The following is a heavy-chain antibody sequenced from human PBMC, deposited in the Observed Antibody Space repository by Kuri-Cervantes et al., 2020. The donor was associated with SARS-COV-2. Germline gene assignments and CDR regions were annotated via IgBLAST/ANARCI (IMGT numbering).Heavy chain of an antibody. CDR1: GSTFSGYA. Sequence: GGSLRPSCAASGSTFSGYAMRWVRQAPGKGLEWVAVISYDGSNKYYADSVKGRFTISRDNSKNTLYLQMNSLRAEDTAVYYCASELLWYFDLWGRGTLVTVSS. CDR3: ASELLWYFDL. J-gene: IGHJ2*01. V-gene: IGHV3-30*04. CDR2: ISYDGSNK. D-gene: IGHD1-26*01.